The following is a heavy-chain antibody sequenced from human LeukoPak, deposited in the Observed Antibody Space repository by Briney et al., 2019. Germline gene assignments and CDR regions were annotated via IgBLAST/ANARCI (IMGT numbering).Heavy chain of an antibody. CDR1: GFTFSDYY. J-gene: IGHJ4*02. V-gene: IGHV3-11*01. Sequence: PGGSLRLSCAASGFTFSDYYMSWIRQAPGKGLEWVSYISSSGSTIYYADSVKGRSTISRDNSKNTLFLQMNSLRVEDTALYYCARAYGSSGYYQLPIDYWGQGTLVTVSS. CDR2: ISSSGSTI. D-gene: IGHD3-22*01. CDR3: ARAYGSSGYYQLPIDY.